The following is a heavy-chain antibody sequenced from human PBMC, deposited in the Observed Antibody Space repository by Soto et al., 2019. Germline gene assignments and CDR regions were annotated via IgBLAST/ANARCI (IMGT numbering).Heavy chain of an antibody. Sequence: PGGSLRLSCAASGFTFSSYSMNWVRQAPGKGLEWVSSISSSSSYIYYADSVKGRFTISRDNAKNSLYLQMNSLRAEDTAVYYCARDYLSWTMRHYYYGMDVWGQGTTVTVSS. CDR2: ISSSSSYI. V-gene: IGHV3-21*01. CDR3: ARDYLSWTMRHYYYGMDV. J-gene: IGHJ6*02. D-gene: IGHD6-13*01. CDR1: GFTFSSYS.